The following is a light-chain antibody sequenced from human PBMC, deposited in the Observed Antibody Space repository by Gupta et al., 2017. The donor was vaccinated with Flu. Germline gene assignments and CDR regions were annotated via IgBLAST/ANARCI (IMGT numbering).Light chain of an antibody. CDR1: QSLLHSDGMTY. V-gene: IGKV2D-29*01. CDR3: KQSIPLRT. CDR2: EVS. Sequence: DIVMTQTPLSLSVTPGQPASISCRSSQSLLHSDGMTYFYWYVQKPGQPPQLLIYEVSKRFSGVTDRFSGRGAGTDFTLKSSRGEDEDVGIYYGKQSIPLRTFGQGTKVEIK. J-gene: IGKJ1*01.